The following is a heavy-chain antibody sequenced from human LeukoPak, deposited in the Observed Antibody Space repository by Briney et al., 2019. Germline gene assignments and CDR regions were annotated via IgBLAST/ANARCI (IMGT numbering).Heavy chain of an antibody. CDR2: ISSSGGTI. J-gene: IGHJ6*02. Sequence: GGSLRLSCAASGFTFSDYYMTWIRQAPGKGLEWVSYISSSGGTIYYADSVKGRFTVSRDNAKNSLYLQMNSLRAEDTAVYYCAGKDYGDYGPYGMDVWGQGTTVTVSS. CDR3: AGKDYGDYGPYGMDV. CDR1: GFTFSDYY. V-gene: IGHV3-11*01. D-gene: IGHD4-17*01.